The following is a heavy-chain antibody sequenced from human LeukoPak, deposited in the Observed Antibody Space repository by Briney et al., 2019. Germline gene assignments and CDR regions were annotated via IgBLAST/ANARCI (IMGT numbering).Heavy chain of an antibody. Sequence: ASVKVSCKASGYTFTSYYMHWVRQAPGQGLEWMGIINPSGGSTSYAQKFQGRVTMTRDTSTSTVYMELSSLRSEDTAVYCCASLGEDILTGYSQIYWGQGTLVTVSS. CDR2: INPSGGST. D-gene: IGHD3-9*01. V-gene: IGHV1-46*01. J-gene: IGHJ4*02. CDR1: GYTFTSYY. CDR3: ASLGEDILTGYSQIY.